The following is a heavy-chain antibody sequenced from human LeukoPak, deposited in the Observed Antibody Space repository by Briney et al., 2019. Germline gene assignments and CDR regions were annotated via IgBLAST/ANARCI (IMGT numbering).Heavy chain of an antibody. J-gene: IGHJ4*02. CDR2: IYYSGST. V-gene: IGHV4-30-4*01. Sequence: PSQTLSLTCTVSGGSISSGDYYWSWIRQPPGKGLEWIGYIYYSGSTYYNPSLKSRVTISVDTSKNQFSLKLSSVTAADTAVYYCARGVVVVSYYFDYWGQGTLVAVSS. CDR1: GGSISSGDYY. D-gene: IGHD3-22*01. CDR3: ARGVVVVSYYFDY.